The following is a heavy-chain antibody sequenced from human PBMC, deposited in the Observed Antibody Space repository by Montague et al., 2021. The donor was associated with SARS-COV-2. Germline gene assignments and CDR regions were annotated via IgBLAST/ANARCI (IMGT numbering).Heavy chain of an antibody. CDR2: ISGSGGST. J-gene: IGHJ3*02. Sequence: SLRLSCAAPGFTFSSYAMSWVRQAPGKGLEWVSAISGSGGSTYYADSVKGRFTISRDNSKNTLYLQMNSLRAEDTAVYYCVLGYSGSAFDIWGQGTMVTVSS. CDR1: GFTFSSYA. CDR3: VLGYSGSAFDI. V-gene: IGHV3-23*01. D-gene: IGHD5-18*01.